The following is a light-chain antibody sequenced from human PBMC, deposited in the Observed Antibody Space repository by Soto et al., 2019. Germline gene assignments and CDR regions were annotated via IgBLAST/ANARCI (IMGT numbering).Light chain of an antibody. J-gene: IGKJ5*01. Sequence: AIQLTQSPSSLSASVGDRVTITCRASQGISSALAWYQQKPGKAPKLLIYDASSLKSGVPSRFSGSGSGTDFTLTISRLQPEDFATYYCQQFNSYPITFGQGTRLEIK. V-gene: IGKV1-13*02. CDR3: QQFNSYPIT. CDR2: DAS. CDR1: QGISSA.